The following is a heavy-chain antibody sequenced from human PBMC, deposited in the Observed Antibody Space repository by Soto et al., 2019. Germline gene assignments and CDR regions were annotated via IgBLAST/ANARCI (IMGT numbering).Heavy chain of an antibody. Sequence: SETLSLTCTVSGGSISSYYWSWIRQPPGKGLEWIGYIYYSGSTNYNPSLKSRVTISVDTSKNQFSLKLSSVTAADTAVYYCAREGMVRGVTKLSYYFDYWGQGTLVTVSS. CDR3: AREGMVRGVTKLSYYFDY. CDR1: GGSISSYY. J-gene: IGHJ4*02. CDR2: IYYSGST. D-gene: IGHD3-10*01. V-gene: IGHV4-59*12.